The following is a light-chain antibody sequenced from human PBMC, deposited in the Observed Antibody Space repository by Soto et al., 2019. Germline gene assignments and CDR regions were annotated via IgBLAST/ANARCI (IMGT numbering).Light chain of an antibody. CDR1: SSNIGAGYD. Sequence: QSVLTQPPSVSGAPGQRVTISCTGNSSNIGAGYDVHWYQQLPGTAPKLLIYGNNNRPSRVPDRFSGSKSGTSASLAITGLQAEDEADYYCQSYDSSLSARYVFGTGTKLTVL. CDR3: QSYDSSLSARYV. V-gene: IGLV1-40*01. CDR2: GNN. J-gene: IGLJ1*01.